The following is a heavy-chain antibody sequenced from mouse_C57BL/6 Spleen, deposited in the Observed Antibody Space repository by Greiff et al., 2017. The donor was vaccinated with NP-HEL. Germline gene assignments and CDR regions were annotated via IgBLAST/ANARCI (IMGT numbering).Heavy chain of an antibody. V-gene: IGHV8-12*01. J-gene: IGHJ1*03. D-gene: IGHD2-5*01. CDR1: GFSLSTSGMG. CDR2: PYWDDDK. Sequence: QVTLKVSGPGILQSSQTLSLSCSFSGFSLSTSGMGVSWIRQPSGKGLEWLAHPYWDDDKRYNPSLKSRLTISKDTSRNQVFRKITSVDTADTATYYCARYSYYSKNWYFDVWGTGTTVTVSS. CDR3: ARYSYYSKNWYFDV.